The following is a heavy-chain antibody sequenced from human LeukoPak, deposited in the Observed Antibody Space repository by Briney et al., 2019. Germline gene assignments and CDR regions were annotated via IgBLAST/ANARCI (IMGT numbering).Heavy chain of an antibody. V-gene: IGHV1-69*05. CDR1: GGTFSSYA. CDR3: ARDTDGDGYNSENDAFDI. Sequence: ASVRFSCKASGGTFSSYAISWVRQAPGQGLERMGGIIPIFGTANYAQKFQGRVTITTDESTSTAYMELSSLRSEDTAVYYCARDTDGDGYNSENDAFDIWGQATMVTVSS. J-gene: IGHJ3*02. CDR2: IIPIFGTA. D-gene: IGHD5-24*01.